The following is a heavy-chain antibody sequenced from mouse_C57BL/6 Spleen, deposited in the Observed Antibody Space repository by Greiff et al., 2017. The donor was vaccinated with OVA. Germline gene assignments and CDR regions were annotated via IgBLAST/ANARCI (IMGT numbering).Heavy chain of an antibody. J-gene: IGHJ2*01. Sequence: EVQGVESGGGLVKPGGSLKLSCAASGFTFSSYAMSWVRQTPEKRLEWVATISDGGSYTYYPDNVQGRFTISRDNAKNNLYLQMSHLKSEDTAMYYCARDRYGKGFDYWGQGTTLTVSS. CDR3: ARDRYGKGFDY. CDR1: GFTFSSYA. V-gene: IGHV5-4*01. D-gene: IGHD2-1*01. CDR2: ISDGGSYT.